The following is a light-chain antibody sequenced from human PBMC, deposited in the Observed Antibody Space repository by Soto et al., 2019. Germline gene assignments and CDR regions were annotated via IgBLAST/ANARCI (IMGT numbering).Light chain of an antibody. CDR2: DAS. J-gene: IGKJ4*01. V-gene: IGKV3-11*01. Sequence: EIVLTPSPGTLSLSPGERATLSCRASQSVGSSLAWYQQRPGQAPRLLIYDASNRATGIPARFSGSGSGTDFTLTISSLEPEDFAVYYCQQRSNWPPSLTFGGGTKVDIK. CDR3: QQRSNWPPSLT. CDR1: QSVGSS.